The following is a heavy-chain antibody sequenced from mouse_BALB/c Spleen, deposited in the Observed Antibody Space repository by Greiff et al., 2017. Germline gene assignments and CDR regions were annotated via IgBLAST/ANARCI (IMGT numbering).Heavy chain of an antibody. CDR1: GYSITSDYA. V-gene: IGHV3-2*02. CDR2: ISYSGST. D-gene: IGHD2-4*01. Sequence: VQLKESGPGLVKPSQSLSLTCTVTGYSITSDYAWNWIRQFPGNKLEWMGYISYSGSTSYNPSLKSRISITRDTSKNQFFLQLNSVTTEDTATYYCARDDYDGNYYAMDYWSQGTSVTVSS. CDR3: ARDDYDGNYYAMDY. J-gene: IGHJ4*01.